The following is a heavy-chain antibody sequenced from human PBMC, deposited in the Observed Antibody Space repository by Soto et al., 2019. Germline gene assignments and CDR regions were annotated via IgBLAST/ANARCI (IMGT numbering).Heavy chain of an antibody. CDR1: GGSISSSNW. CDR2: IYHSGST. V-gene: IGHV4-4*02. D-gene: IGHD3-10*01. J-gene: IGHJ6*02. CDR3: AREGRGPITSCLDYYYYGMDV. Sequence: PSETLSLTCAVSGGSISSSNWWSWVRQPPGKGLEWIGEIYHSGSTNYNPSLKSRVTISVDKSKNQFSLKLSSVTAADTAVYYCAREGRGPITSCLDYYYYGMDVWGQGTTVTVSS.